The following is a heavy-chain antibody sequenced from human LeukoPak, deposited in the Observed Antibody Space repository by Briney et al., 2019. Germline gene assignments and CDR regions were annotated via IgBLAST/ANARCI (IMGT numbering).Heavy chain of an antibody. CDR1: GFSVSSDY. V-gene: IGHV3-53*01. D-gene: IGHD5-18*01. J-gene: IGHJ4*02. CDR3: ERYHTALNY. CDR2: IYSGGST. Sequence: PGGSLRLSCAASGFSVSSDYMTWVRQAPGKGLEWVSVIYSGGSTYYADSVKGRFTISRDNSKNTLYLQMNNVRVEDTAVYFCERYHTALNYWGQGTLVTASS.